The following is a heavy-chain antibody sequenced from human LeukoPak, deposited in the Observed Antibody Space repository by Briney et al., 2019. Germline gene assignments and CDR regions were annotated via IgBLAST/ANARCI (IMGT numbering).Heavy chain of an antibody. Sequence: SETLSHTCTVSGGSISSYYWSWIRQPPGKGLEWIGYIYYSGSTNYNPSLKSRVTISVDTSKNQFSLKLSSVTAADTAVYYCARRGYSSGWYEGYFDQWGQGTLVTVSS. V-gene: IGHV4-59*08. CDR3: ARRGYSSGWYEGYFDQ. D-gene: IGHD6-19*01. J-gene: IGHJ4*02. CDR2: IYYSGST. CDR1: GGSISSYY.